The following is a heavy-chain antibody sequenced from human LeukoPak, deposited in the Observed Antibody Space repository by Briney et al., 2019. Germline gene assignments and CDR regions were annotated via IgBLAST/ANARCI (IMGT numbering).Heavy chain of an antibody. J-gene: IGHJ4*02. V-gene: IGHV3-7*01. CDR3: ASKIGGDPTSHCPLDY. Sequence: GGSLRLSCAASGFTFSSYWMSWVRQAPGKGLEWASNIKQDGSEKYYVDSVKGRFTISRDNAKTSLYLQMNSLRAEDTAVYYCASKIGGDPTSHCPLDYWGQGTLVTVSS. CDR2: IKQDGSEK. CDR1: GFTFSSYW. D-gene: IGHD2-2*01.